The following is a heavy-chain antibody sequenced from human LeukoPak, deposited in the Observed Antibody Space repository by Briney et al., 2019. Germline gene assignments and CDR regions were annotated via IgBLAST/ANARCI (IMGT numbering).Heavy chain of an antibody. Sequence: GGSLRLSCAASGFTFSDYYMSWIRQAPGKALEWVSYISSSGSTIYYADSVKGRFTISRDNAKNSLYLQMNSLRAEDTAVYYCASSPHYDFWSGYYLYFDYWGQGTLVTVSS. CDR2: ISSSGSTI. D-gene: IGHD3-3*01. J-gene: IGHJ4*02. V-gene: IGHV3-11*01. CDR1: GFTFSDYY. CDR3: ASSPHYDFWSGYYLYFDY.